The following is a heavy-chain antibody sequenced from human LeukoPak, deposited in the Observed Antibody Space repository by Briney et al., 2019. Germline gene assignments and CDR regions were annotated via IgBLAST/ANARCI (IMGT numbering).Heavy chain of an antibody. CDR2: ISSSGSTI. J-gene: IGHJ6*03. V-gene: IGHV3-48*03. D-gene: IGHD2-15*01. CDR1: GFTFSSYE. CDR3: ARLDSSYYYYYYYMDV. Sequence: GGSLRLSCAASGFTFSSYEMNWVRQAPGKGLEWVSYISSSGSTIYYADSVKGRFTISRDNAKNSLYLQMNSLRAEDTAVYYCARLDSSYYYYYYYMDVWGKGTTVTVSS.